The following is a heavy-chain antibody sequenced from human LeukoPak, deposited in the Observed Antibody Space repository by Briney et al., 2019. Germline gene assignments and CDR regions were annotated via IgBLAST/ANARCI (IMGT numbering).Heavy chain of an antibody. J-gene: IGHJ5*02. D-gene: IGHD1-26*01. CDR1: GFTFSSYS. CDR3: ARDPFGSGSYWFDP. Sequence: GGSLRLSCAASGFTFSSYSMNWVRQAPGKGLEWLSYISSSSSTIYYADSVKGRFTISRDNAKNSLYLQMNSLRDEDTAVYYCARDPFGSGSYWFDPWGQGALVTVSS. V-gene: IGHV3-48*02. CDR2: ISSSSSTI.